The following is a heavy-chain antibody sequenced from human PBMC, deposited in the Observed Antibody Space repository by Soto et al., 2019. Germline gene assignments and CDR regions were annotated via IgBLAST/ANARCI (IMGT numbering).Heavy chain of an antibody. CDR1: GYTFSSYH. Sequence: GASVKVACKASGYTFSSYHMDWVRQARGQGLEWMGVINPFYGETRYAQKFQGRVTMTRDTSTSTVYMELSSLRSEDTAVYYCARARGISFGYNYFDHWGQGTLVTVSS. CDR3: ARARGISFGYNYFDH. V-gene: IGHV1-46*01. D-gene: IGHD5-18*01. CDR2: INPFYGET. J-gene: IGHJ5*02.